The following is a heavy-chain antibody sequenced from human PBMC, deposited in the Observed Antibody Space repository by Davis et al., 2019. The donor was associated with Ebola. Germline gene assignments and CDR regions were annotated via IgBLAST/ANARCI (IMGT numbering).Heavy chain of an antibody. J-gene: IGHJ6*02. V-gene: IGHV1-18*01. D-gene: IGHD1-26*01. CDR2: ISAYNGNT. Sequence: ASVKVSCKASGYTFTSYGISWVRQAPGQGLEWMGWISAYNGNTNYEQKLQGRVTMTTDTSTSTAYMELRSLRSDDTAVYYCARGGRGSYSFGYYYYGMDVWGQGTTVTVSS. CDR3: ARGGRGSYSFGYYYYGMDV. CDR1: GYTFTSYG.